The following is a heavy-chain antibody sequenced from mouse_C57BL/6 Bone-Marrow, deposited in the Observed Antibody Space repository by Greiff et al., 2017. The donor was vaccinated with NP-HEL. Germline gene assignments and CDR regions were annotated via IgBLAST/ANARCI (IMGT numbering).Heavy chain of an antibody. Sequence: QVQLQQPGAELVKPGASVKLSCKASGYTFTSYWMHWVKQRPGQGLEWIGMIHPNSGSTNYNEKFKSKATLTVDKSSSTAYMQLSSLTSEDSAVYYCARSEYYGSSYGYWGQGTTLTVSA. J-gene: IGHJ2*01. CDR3: ARSEYYGSSYGY. D-gene: IGHD1-1*01. CDR1: GYTFTSYW. CDR2: IHPNSGST. V-gene: IGHV1-64*01.